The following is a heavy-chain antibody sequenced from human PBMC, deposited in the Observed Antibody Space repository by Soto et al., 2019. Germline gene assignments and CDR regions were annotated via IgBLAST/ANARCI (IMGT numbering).Heavy chain of an antibody. Sequence: TLSLTCTVSGGSISSGGYYWSWIRQHPGKGLEWIGYIYYSGSTYYNPSLKSRVTISVDTSKNQFSLKLSSVTAADTAVYYCARAMVRGVRRTHNWFDPWGQGTLVTVSS. CDR1: GGSISSGGYY. CDR3: ARAMVRGVRRTHNWFDP. V-gene: IGHV4-31*03. J-gene: IGHJ5*02. CDR2: IYYSGST. D-gene: IGHD3-10*01.